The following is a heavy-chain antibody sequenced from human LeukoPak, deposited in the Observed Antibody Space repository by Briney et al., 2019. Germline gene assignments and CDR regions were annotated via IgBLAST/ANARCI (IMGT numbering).Heavy chain of an antibody. CDR1: GFTFSTYN. CDR3: ARGHYDILTASYKWTPDY. D-gene: IGHD3-9*01. J-gene: IGHJ4*02. V-gene: IGHV3-21*06. Sequence: GGSLRLSCAASGFTFSTYNMNWVRQAPGKGLEWVSVITSGGTNKYYADSVKGRFTTSRDNAKNSLSLQLSSLRAEDTAVYYCARGHYDILTASYKWTPDYWGQGILVTVSS. CDR2: ITSGGTNK.